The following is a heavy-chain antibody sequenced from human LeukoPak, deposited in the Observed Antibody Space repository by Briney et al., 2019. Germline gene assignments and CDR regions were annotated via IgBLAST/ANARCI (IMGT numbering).Heavy chain of an antibody. Sequence: GESLKISCKGSEYSFTSYWIGWVRQMPGKGLEWMGIIYPGDSDTRYSPSFQGQVTISADKSISTAYLHWSSPKASDTAMYYCARRAVVAPFDYWGQGTLVTVSS. CDR1: EYSFTSYW. J-gene: IGHJ4*02. CDR2: IYPGDSDT. V-gene: IGHV5-51*01. D-gene: IGHD2-2*01. CDR3: ARRAVVAPFDY.